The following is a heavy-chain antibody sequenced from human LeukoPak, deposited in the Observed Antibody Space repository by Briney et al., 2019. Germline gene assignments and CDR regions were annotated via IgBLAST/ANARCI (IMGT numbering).Heavy chain of an antibody. V-gene: IGHV3-23*01. CDR2: IVGGAGYT. Sequence: GGSLRLSCAASGFTASTYGVSWIRQAPGKGLQWVSAIVGGAGYTFYADSVKGRFTISRDNSWNSLYLQMNSLRDDDTAVYYCAKGSRTGQFPMDVWGQGTTVTVSS. J-gene: IGHJ6*02. D-gene: IGHD1-1*01. CDR1: GFTASTYG. CDR3: AKGSRTGQFPMDV.